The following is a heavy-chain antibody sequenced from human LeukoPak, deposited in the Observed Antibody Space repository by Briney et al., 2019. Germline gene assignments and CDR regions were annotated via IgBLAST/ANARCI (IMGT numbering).Heavy chain of an antibody. D-gene: IGHD3-9*01. J-gene: IGHJ4*02. CDR1: GYTFTGYY. CDR2: ISPNSGGT. Sequence: ASVKVSCKASGYTFTGYYMHWVRQAPGQGLEWMGWISPNSGGTNYAQKFQGWVTMTRDTSISTAYMELSRLRSDDTAVYYCARGYDILTGYYDLGYWGQGTLVTVSS. V-gene: IGHV1-2*04. CDR3: ARGYDILTGYYDLGY.